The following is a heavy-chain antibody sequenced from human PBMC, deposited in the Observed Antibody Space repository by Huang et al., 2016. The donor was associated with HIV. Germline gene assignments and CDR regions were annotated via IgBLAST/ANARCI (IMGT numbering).Heavy chain of an antibody. CDR2: INPGNGNT. Sequence: QVQLVQSGAEVKETGASVKVSCKASGYTFPKFAVHLVRQAPGQWLEWMGGINPGNGNTNYSKKVHDRLTISRDSFANTTYMALSSLRSEDTAVYYCARVALSLSSQYYYMDVWGKGTTVTVSS. J-gene: IGHJ6*03. D-gene: IGHD3-10*01. CDR1: GYTFPKFA. CDR3: ARVALSLSSQYYYMDV. V-gene: IGHV1-3*01.